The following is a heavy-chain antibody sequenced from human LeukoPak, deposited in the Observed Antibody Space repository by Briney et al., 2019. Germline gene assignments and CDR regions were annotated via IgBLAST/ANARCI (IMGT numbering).Heavy chain of an antibody. J-gene: IGHJ3*02. Sequence: ASVKVSCKASGYTFSGYSISWVRQAPGQGLEWMGWISAYNGNTNYAQKIQGRLTMTTDTSTSTAYMELRSLRSDDTAVYYCATTVTYANDAFDIWGQGTMVTVSS. CDR2: ISAYNGNT. CDR3: ATTVTYANDAFDI. CDR1: GYTFSGYS. V-gene: IGHV1-18*01. D-gene: IGHD4-11*01.